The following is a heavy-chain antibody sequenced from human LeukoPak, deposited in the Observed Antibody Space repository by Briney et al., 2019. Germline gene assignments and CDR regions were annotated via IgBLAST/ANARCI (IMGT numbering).Heavy chain of an antibody. V-gene: IGHV3-7*01. D-gene: IGHD2-2*01. CDR2: IKQDGSEK. J-gene: IGHJ4*02. CDR1: GFTFSSYW. CDR3: AKVSLEDIVVVPAADFDY. Sequence: PRGSLRLSCAASGFTFSSYWMSWVRQSPGKGLQWVANIKQDGSEKYYVDSVKGRFTISRDNAKNSLYLQMNSLRAEDTAVYYCAKVSLEDIVVVPAADFDYWGQGTLVTVSS.